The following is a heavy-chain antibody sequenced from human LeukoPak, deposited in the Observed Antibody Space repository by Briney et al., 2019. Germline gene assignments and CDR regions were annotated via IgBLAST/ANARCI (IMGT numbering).Heavy chain of an antibody. Sequence: EASVKVSCKASGGTFSSYAISWVRQPPGQGLEWMGGIIPILGTANYAQKFQGRVTITADKSTSTAYMELSSLRSEDTAVYYCARRGDWFDPWGQGTLVTVSS. J-gene: IGHJ5*02. CDR2: IIPILGTA. CDR3: ARRGDWFDP. V-gene: IGHV1-69*10. D-gene: IGHD3-16*01. CDR1: GGTFSSYA.